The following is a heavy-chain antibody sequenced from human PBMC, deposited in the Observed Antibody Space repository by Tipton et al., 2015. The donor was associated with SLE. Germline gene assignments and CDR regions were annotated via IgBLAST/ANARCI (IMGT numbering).Heavy chain of an antibody. D-gene: IGHD5-18*01. J-gene: IGHJ5*02. CDR2: IYVSGTT. CDR3: ARRDSPKWFDP. CDR1: GVSISTGGYY. Sequence: TLSLTCSVSGVSISTGGYYWSWIRQPAGKGLEWLGRIYVSGTTNYNPSLNGRVTISLDTSRNHFSPRLTSVTAADTAVYYCARRDSPKWFDPWGQGTLVTVSS. V-gene: IGHV4-61*02.